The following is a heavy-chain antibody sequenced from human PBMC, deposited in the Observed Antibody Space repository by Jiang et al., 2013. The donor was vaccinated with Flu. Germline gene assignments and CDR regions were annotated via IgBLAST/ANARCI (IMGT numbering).Heavy chain of an antibody. Sequence: SGAEVKKPGSSVKVSCKASGGTFSYAISWVRQAPGQGLEWMGGIMPIFDTTKYAQKFQGRIMITADKSTNTAYLELSSLKSEDTAVYYCARDSTGYSNGWFPFWGQGTLVTVSS. J-gene: IGHJ4*02. CDR2: IMPIFDTT. D-gene: IGHD6-19*01. CDR3: ARDSTGYSNGWFPF. V-gene: IGHV1-69*06. CDR1: GGTFSYA.